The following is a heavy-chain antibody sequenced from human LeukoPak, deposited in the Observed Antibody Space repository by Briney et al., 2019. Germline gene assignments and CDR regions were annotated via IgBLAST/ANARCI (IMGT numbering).Heavy chain of an antibody. D-gene: IGHD2-21*02. V-gene: IGHV1-2*02. CDR2: INPNSGGT. J-gene: IGHJ5*02. CDR3: ARDPNYCGGDCYPTINWFDP. Sequence: GASVKVSCKASGYTFTGYYMHWVRQAPGQGLEWMGWINPNSGGTNYAQKIQGRVTMTRDTSISTAYMELSRLRSDDTAVYYCARDPNYCGGDCYPTINWFDPWGQGTLVTVSS. CDR1: GYTFTGYY.